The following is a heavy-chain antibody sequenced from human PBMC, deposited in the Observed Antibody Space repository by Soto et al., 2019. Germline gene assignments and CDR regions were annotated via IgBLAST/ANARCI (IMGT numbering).Heavy chain of an antibody. CDR2: MRPNSGGA. CDR3: ARDPHEGVYDY. Sequence: QVQLVQSGAEVKKPGASVKVSCKASGYTFTGYYLHWIRQAPGQGLEWMGWMRPNSGGANYAQKFQGRVSMTRETSISTFSMEFSRLRSDDTAVYYCARDPHEGVYDYWGQGTLVTVSS. J-gene: IGHJ4*02. V-gene: IGHV1-2*02. CDR1: GYTFTGYY. D-gene: IGHD3-16*01.